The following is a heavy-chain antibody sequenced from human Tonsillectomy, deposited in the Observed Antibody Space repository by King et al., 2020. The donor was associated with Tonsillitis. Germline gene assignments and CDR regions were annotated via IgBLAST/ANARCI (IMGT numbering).Heavy chain of an antibody. D-gene: IGHD2-8*01. CDR2: INPNSGGT. CDR3: ARDTRYCTNGVCQYDAFDI. Sequence: VQLVESGAEVKKPGASVKVSCKASGYTFTGYYMHWVRQAPGQGLEWMGWINPNSGGTNYAQRFQGGVTMTRDTSISTAYMELSRLRSDDTAVYYCARDTRYCTNGVCQYDAFDIWGQGTMVTVSS. CDR1: GYTFTGYY. J-gene: IGHJ3*02. V-gene: IGHV1-2*02.